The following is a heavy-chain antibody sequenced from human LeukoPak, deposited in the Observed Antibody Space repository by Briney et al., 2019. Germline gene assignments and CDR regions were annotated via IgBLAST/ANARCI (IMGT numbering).Heavy chain of an antibody. J-gene: IGHJ5*02. Sequence: SETLSLTCTVSGVYISSYYWSWIRQPPGKGLEWIGYIYYSGSTHYHPSLKSRAAISVDTSKNQFSLKLSSVTAADTAVYYCARVDYVWGSYRYPNWFDPWGQETLLTVSS. D-gene: IGHD3-16*02. V-gene: IGHV4-59*01. CDR1: GVYISSYY. CDR2: IYYSGST. CDR3: ARVDYVWGSYRYPNWFDP.